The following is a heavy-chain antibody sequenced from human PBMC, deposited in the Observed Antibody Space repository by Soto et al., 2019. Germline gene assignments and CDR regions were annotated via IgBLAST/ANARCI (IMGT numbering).Heavy chain of an antibody. Sequence: PSETLSLTCTVSGGSISSYYCSWIRQPPGKGLEWIGYIYYSGSTYYNPSLKSRVTISVDTSKNQFSLKLSSVTAEDTAVYYCARDGGYNRNDVSAFDIWGQGTMVTVSS. J-gene: IGHJ3*02. V-gene: IGHV4-59*06. CDR3: ARDGGYNRNDVSAFDI. CDR2: IYYSGST. CDR1: GGSISSYY. D-gene: IGHD1-20*01.